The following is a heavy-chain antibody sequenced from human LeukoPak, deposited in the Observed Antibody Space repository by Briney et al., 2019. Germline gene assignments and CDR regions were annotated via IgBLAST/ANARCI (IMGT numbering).Heavy chain of an antibody. CDR3: VKGRISEDGLDF. D-gene: IGHD6-13*01. Sequence: GGSLRLSCAASGFTFSRSAMTWDRQTPGKGLDWVSSISSSGNTYYADSVKGRFTISRDNSKNMLYLQMNSLRAEDTAVYYCVKGRISEDGLDFWGQGTLVTVSS. V-gene: IGHV3-23*01. CDR2: ISSSGNT. CDR1: GFTFSRSA. J-gene: IGHJ4*02.